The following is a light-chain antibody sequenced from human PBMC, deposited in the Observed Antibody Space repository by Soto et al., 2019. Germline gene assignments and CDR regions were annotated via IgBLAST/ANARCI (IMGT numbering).Light chain of an antibody. J-gene: IGKJ4*01. CDR1: QSVGTY. Sequence: IVLTQSPATLSLSPGERATLSCWASQSVGTYLAWYQQKPGQAPRLLIYDASNRATGIPARFSGGGSGTDFTLTISSLEPEDFAVYYCQQRSSWPLTFGGGTKVDIK. CDR2: DAS. CDR3: QQRSSWPLT. V-gene: IGKV3-11*01.